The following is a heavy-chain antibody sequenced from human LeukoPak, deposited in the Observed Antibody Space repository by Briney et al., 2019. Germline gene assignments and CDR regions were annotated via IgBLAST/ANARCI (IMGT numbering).Heavy chain of an antibody. V-gene: IGHV1-69*01. CDR3: ATPGGDSYYYYGMDV. CDR1: GGTFSSYA. D-gene: IGHD2-21*02. CDR2: IIPIFGTA. J-gene: IGHJ6*02. Sequence: ASVKVSCKASGGTFSSYAISWVRQAPGQGLEWMGGIIPIFGTANYAQKFRGRVTITADESTSTAYMELSSLRSEDTAVYYCATPGGDSYYYYGMDVWGQGTTVTVSS.